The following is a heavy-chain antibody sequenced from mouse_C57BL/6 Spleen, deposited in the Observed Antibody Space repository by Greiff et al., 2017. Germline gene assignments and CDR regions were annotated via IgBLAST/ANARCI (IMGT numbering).Heavy chain of an antibody. D-gene: IGHD1-1*01. Sequence: VQLQQSGAELVRPGASVKLSCTASGFNIKDDYMHWVKQRPEQGLEWIGWIDPENGDTEYASKFQGKATITADTSSNTAYLQLSSLTSEDTAVYYCTGTTVLDYWGQGTTLTVSS. CDR1: GFNIKDDY. CDR2: IDPENGDT. V-gene: IGHV14-4*01. CDR3: TGTTVLDY. J-gene: IGHJ2*01.